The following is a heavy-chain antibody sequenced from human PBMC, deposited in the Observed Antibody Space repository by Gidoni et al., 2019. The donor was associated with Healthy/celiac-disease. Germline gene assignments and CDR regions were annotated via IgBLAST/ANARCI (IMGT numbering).Heavy chain of an antibody. V-gene: IGHV3-11*01. D-gene: IGHD6-19*01. CDR1: GFTFSDFY. Sequence: QVQLVESGGGLVKPGGSLRLACAASGFTFSDFYMSWTRQAPGKGLGLVQYISSSGSTIYYADSVKGRFTISRDNAKNSLYLQMSSLRAEDTAGYYCARPNGWLVEYYWGQGTLVTVSS. CDR3: ARPNGWLVEYY. J-gene: IGHJ4*02. CDR2: ISSSGSTI.